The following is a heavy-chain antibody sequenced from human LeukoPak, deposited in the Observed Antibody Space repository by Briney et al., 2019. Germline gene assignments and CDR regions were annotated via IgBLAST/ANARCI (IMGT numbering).Heavy chain of an antibody. D-gene: IGHD2-21*02. J-gene: IGHJ4*02. V-gene: IGHV1-18*01. CDR2: ISAYNGNT. CDR3: ARDRPTSYCGGDCYPDY. CDR1: GYTFTSYG. Sequence: ASVKVSCKASGYTFTSYGISWVRQARGQGLEWMGWISAYNGNTNYAQKLQGRVTMTTDTSTSTAYMELRSLRSDDTAVYYCARDRPTSYCGGDCYPDYWGQGTLVTVSS.